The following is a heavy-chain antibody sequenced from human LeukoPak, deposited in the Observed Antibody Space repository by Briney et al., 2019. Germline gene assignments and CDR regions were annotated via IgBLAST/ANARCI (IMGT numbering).Heavy chain of an antibody. V-gene: IGHV3-66*01. CDR3: ARDSGFGEFNNY. J-gene: IGHJ4*02. Sequence: PGGSLRLSCAASGFTVSSNHMSWVRQAPGKGLEWVSVIYSGGSTYYADSVKGRFTISRDNSKNTLYLQMNTQRAEDTAVYYCARDSGFGEFNNYWGQGTLVTVSS. CDR2: IYSGGST. D-gene: IGHD3-10*01. CDR1: GFTVSSNH.